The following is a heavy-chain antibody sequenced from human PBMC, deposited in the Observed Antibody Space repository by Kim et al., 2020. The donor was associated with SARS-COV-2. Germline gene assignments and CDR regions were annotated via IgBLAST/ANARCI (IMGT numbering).Heavy chain of an antibody. V-gene: IGHV3-30*07. Sequence: YYADSVKGRFTISRDNSKNTLYLQMNSLRAEDTAVYYCATGGIAVAGLDYWGQGTLVTVSS. CDR3: ATGGIAVAGLDY. D-gene: IGHD6-19*01. J-gene: IGHJ4*02.